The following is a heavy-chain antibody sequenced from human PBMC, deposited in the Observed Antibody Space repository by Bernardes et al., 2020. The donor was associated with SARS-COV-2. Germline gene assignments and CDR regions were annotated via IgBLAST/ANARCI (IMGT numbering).Heavy chain of an antibody. CDR3: AKDTITTPDDY. V-gene: IGHV3-23*01. CDR2: ISGSGDAT. Sequence: GSLRLSCIASGFTFSTYVMRWVRQAPGKGLEWVSSISGSGDATYYADSVKGRFTISRDNSKNTLYLQMNSLRAEDTAVYYCAKDTITTPDDYWGQGQLVTVSA. CDR1: GFTFSTYV. J-gene: IGHJ4*02. D-gene: IGHD3-3*01.